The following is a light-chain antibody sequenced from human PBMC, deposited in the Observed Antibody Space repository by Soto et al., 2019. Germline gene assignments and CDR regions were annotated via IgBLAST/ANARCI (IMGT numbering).Light chain of an antibody. Sequence: EIVLTQSPATLSLSPGERATLSCRASQSVSSYLAWYQQKPGQAPRLLIYDASNRATGIPARFSGSGSGTAFTLTISSLEPEDFAVYYCQQRGNWPWTFGQGTKVDIK. CDR3: QQRGNWPWT. CDR2: DAS. CDR1: QSVSSY. V-gene: IGKV3-11*01. J-gene: IGKJ1*01.